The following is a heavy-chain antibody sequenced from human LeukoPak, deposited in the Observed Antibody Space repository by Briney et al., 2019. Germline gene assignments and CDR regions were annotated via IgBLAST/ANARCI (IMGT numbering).Heavy chain of an antibody. D-gene: IGHD6-19*01. CDR2: INHSGST. V-gene: IGHV4-34*01. CDR3: ARGSGWYGSDY. J-gene: IGHJ4*02. Sequence: SETLSLTCAAYGGSFSGYYWSWIRQPPGKGLEWIGEINHSGSTNYNPSLKSRVTISVDTSKNQFSLKLSSVTAADTAVYYCARGSGWYGSDYWGQGTLVTVSS. CDR1: GGSFSGYY.